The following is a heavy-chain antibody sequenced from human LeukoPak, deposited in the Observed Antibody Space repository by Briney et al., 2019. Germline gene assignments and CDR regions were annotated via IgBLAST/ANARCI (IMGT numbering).Heavy chain of an antibody. Sequence: GRSLRLSCAASGFTFSDYYMSWIRQAPGKGLEWVSYISSSGSTIYYADSVKGRFTISRDNAKNSLYLQMNSLRAEDTAVYYCARAEYSGYDQRRPHYYYYGMDVWGQGTTVTVSS. CDR1: GFTFSDYY. D-gene: IGHD5-12*01. CDR2: ISSSGSTI. J-gene: IGHJ6*02. CDR3: ARAEYSGYDQRRPHYYYYGMDV. V-gene: IGHV3-11*01.